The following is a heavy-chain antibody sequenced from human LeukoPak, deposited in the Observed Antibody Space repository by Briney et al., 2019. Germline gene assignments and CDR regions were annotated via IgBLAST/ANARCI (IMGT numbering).Heavy chain of an antibody. Sequence: GKSRKISCKVSESSFTSSGISGGGKMPGKGLEGLGGFDPSDSYTNYSPSFQGHVTISADKSISTAYLQWSSLKASDTAMYYCARHPPLLYSSGGKDYWGQGTLVTVSS. J-gene: IGHJ4*02. V-gene: IGHV5-10-1*01. D-gene: IGHD6-19*01. CDR1: ESSFTSSG. CDR2: FDPSDSYT. CDR3: ARHPPLLYSSGGKDY.